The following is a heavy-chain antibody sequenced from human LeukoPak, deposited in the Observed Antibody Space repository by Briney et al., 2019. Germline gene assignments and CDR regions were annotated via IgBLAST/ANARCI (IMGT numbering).Heavy chain of an antibody. CDR1: GGSFSGYY. V-gene: IGHV4-34*01. J-gene: IGHJ6*03. CDR3: ASGRWLLHSYYYYYYMDV. Sequence: SETLSLTCAVYGGSFSGYYWSWIRQPPGKGLEWIGEINHSGSTNYNPSLKSRVTISVDTSKNQFSLKLSSVTAADTAVYYCASGRWLLHSYYYYYYMDVWGKGTTVTISS. CDR2: INHSGST. D-gene: IGHD3-22*01.